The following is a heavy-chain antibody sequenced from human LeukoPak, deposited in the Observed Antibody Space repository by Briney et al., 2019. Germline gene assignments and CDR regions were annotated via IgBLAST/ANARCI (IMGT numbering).Heavy chain of an antibody. Sequence: GGSLRLSCAASGFTFSSYAMHWVRQAPGKGLEWVAVISYDGSNKYYADSVKGRFTISRDDSKNTLYLQMNSLRAEDTAVYYCARGPWSGDDYWGQGTLVTVSS. CDR1: GFTFSSYA. D-gene: IGHD3-3*01. CDR3: ARGPWSGDDY. J-gene: IGHJ4*02. CDR2: ISYDGSNK. V-gene: IGHV3-30*04.